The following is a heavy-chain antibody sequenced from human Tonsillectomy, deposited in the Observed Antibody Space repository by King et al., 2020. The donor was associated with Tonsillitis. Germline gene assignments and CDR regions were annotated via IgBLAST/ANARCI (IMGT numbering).Heavy chain of an antibody. V-gene: IGHV3-30*04. J-gene: IGHJ4*02. CDR1: GFTFSSYA. CDR3: ARVQYPFRFRYFFDY. D-gene: IGHD3-16*02. Sequence: VQLVESGGGVVQPGRSLRLSCAASGFTFSSYAMHWVRQAPGKGLEWVAVISYDGSNKYYADSVKGRFTISRDNSKNTLYLQMNSMRAEDTSVYYCARVQYPFRFRYFFDYWGQGTLVTVSS. CDR2: ISYDGSNK.